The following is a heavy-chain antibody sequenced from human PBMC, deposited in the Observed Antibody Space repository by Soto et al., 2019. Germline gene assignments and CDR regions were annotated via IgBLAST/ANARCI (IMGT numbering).Heavy chain of an antibody. CDR1: GGSIRSGGYS. V-gene: IGHV4-30-2*01. J-gene: IGHJ4*02. Sequence: SETLSLTCAVSGGSIRSGGYSWSWIRQPPGKGLEWIGYIHHSGNTHYDPSLNSRVTISVDRSKNQFSLRLSSVTAADTAVYYCARAFGGYTDGYEAYYFDYWGQGTLVTVS. CDR2: IHHSGNT. D-gene: IGHD5-18*01. CDR3: ARAFGGYTDGYEAYYFDY.